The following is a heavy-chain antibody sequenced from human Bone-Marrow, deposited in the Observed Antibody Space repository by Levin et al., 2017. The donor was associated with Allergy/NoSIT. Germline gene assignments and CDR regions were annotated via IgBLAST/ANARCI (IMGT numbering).Heavy chain of an antibody. CDR2: IYYSGST. CDR1: GGSISSSSYY. Sequence: PGGSLRLSCTVSGGSISSSSYYWGWIRQPPGKGLEWIGSIYYSGSTYYNPSLKSRVTISVDTSKNQFSLKLSSVTAADTAVYYCARHPRHLGGAFDIWGQGTMVTVSS. D-gene: IGHD3-16*01. J-gene: IGHJ3*02. V-gene: IGHV4-39*01. CDR3: ARHPRHLGGAFDI.